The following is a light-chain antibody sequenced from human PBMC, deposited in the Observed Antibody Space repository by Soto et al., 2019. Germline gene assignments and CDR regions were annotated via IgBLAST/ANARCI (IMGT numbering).Light chain of an antibody. CDR2: KAS. CDR1: QNLSSK. J-gene: IGKJ1*01. V-gene: IGKV1-5*03. Sequence: DIQMTQSPSTLSASVGDRVTITCRASQNLSSKLAWYQQRPGTAPKLFIYKASSIESGVPSRFSGSESGTEFTLTISSLQPDDLATYYCQQYSEYPWTFGQGTKVEIK. CDR3: QQYSEYPWT.